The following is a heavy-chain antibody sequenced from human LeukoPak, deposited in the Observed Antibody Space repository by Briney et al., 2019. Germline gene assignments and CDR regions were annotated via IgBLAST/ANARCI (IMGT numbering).Heavy chain of an antibody. D-gene: IGHD5-18*01. CDR2: IRYDGSNK. V-gene: IGHV3-30*02. Sequence: GGSLRLSCAASGFTFSLYGMYWVRQAPGKGLEWVTFIRYDGSNKYYADSVKGRFTISRDNSKNTLFLQMNSLRTEDTAVYYCAKEAYSSGENWYFDLWGRGTLVTVSS. CDR1: GFTFSLYG. CDR3: AKEAYSSGENWYFDL. J-gene: IGHJ2*01.